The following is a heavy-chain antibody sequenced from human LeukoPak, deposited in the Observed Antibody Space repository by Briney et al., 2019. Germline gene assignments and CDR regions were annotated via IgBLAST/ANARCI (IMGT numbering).Heavy chain of an antibody. Sequence: GALRLSCAASGFTFSSYGMSWVRQAPGKGLEWVSAISGSGGSTYYADSVKGRFTISRDNSKNTLYLQMNSLRAEDTAVYYCAKTGIAVAGTPFDYWGQGTLVTVSS. CDR3: AKTGIAVAGTPFDY. CDR1: GFTFSSYG. J-gene: IGHJ4*02. V-gene: IGHV3-23*01. D-gene: IGHD6-19*01. CDR2: ISGSGGST.